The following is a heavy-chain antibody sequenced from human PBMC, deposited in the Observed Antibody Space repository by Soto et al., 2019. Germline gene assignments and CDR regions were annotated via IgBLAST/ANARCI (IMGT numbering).Heavy chain of an antibody. CDR2: TIPIFASA. CDR3: AAGEKSGYYGFDV. V-gene: IGHV1-69*01. D-gene: IGHD3-16*01. J-gene: IGHJ6*02. Sequence: QVQLVQSGAAVKKPGSSVRVSCQASGGTFSSFVVIWVRQAPGQGLEWMGETIPIFASANYAQNFQGRVAINSDDFTNTVYMELSNLRSDDAAVYYCAAGEKSGYYGFDVWGQGTTVIVSS. CDR1: GGTFSSFV.